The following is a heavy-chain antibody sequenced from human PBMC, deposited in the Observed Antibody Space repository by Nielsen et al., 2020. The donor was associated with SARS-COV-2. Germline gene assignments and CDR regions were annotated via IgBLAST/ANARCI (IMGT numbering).Heavy chain of an antibody. Sequence: GGSLRLSCKGSGYSFTSYWFSWVRQLPGKGLERMGRIDPSDSYTNYSPSFQGHVTISADKSISTAYLQWSSLKALDTAMYYCARSQRIAVSGNWSDAFYIWGQGTMVTVSS. CDR1: GYSFTSYW. CDR3: ARSQRIAVSGNWSDAFYI. D-gene: IGHD6-19*01. V-gene: IGHV5-10-1*01. J-gene: IGHJ3*02. CDR2: IDPSDSYT.